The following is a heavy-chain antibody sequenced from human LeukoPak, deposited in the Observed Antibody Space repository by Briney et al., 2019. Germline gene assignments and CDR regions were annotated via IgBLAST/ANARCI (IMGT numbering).Heavy chain of an antibody. Sequence: ASVKVSCKASGYTFTSYYMHWVRQAPGQGLEWMGIINPSGGSTSYAQKFQGRVTMTRDTSTSTVYMELSSLRSEDTAVYYCARDVDCSGGSYYFAFDIWGQGTMVTVSS. CDR1: GYTFTSYY. V-gene: IGHV1-46*01. CDR3: ARDVDCSGGSYYFAFDI. J-gene: IGHJ3*02. CDR2: INPSGGST. D-gene: IGHD2-15*01.